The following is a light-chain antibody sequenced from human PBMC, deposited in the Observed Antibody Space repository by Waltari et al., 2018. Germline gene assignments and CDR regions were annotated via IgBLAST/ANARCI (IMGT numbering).Light chain of an antibody. CDR1: QSVLYSSNNKNY. V-gene: IGKV4-1*01. CDR2: WAS. CDR3: QQYYSTPPT. J-gene: IGKJ1*01. Sequence: DIVMPQSPDSLAVSLGERATINCKSSQSVLYSSNNKNYLAWYQQKPGQPPKLPIYWASTRESWVPDRFSGSGSGTDFTLTISNLQAEDVAVYYCQQYYSTPPTFGQGTKVAIK.